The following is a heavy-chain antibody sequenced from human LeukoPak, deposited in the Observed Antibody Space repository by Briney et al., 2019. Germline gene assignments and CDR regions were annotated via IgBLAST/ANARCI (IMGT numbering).Heavy chain of an antibody. CDR1: GFTFSSYA. Sequence: GGSLRLSCAASGFTFSSYAMSWVPQAPGKGLEWVSSISGSGAVTYYTDSVKGRFTFSRDNSRNMAYLQMNSLRAEDTAVYYCARLKDGAGTDYWGQGTLVTVSS. V-gene: IGHV3-23*01. CDR2: ISGSGAVT. J-gene: IGHJ4*02. D-gene: IGHD1-1*01. CDR3: ARLKDGAGTDY.